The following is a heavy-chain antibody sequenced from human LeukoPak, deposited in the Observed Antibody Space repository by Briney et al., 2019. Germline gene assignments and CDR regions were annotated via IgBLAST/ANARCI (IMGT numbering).Heavy chain of an antibody. Sequence: PGGSLRLSCAASGFFFDYYAMSWVRQPPGQGAEWVSTISGSAITTFYADAVKGLFTISRDNSQNTLFLQMNSLRADDTAVYHCARTTRILGASLVDYWGQGIQVTVSS. J-gene: IGHJ4*02. CDR3: ARTTRILGASLVDY. D-gene: IGHD1-26*01. CDR2: ISGSAITT. V-gene: IGHV3-23*01. CDR1: GFFFDYYA.